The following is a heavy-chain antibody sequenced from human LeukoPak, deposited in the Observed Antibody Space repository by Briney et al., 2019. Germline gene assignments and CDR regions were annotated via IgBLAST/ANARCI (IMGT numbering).Heavy chain of an antibody. J-gene: IGHJ4*02. D-gene: IGHD4-17*01. CDR3: ARYDGDDNNFDY. Sequence: KPSETLSLTCTGSGGPITGYYWSWIRPPPGKGLEWIGYIYYSGSTNYNPSLRSRVTMSVDKSRDQFSLKVNSVTAMDTAVYYCARYDGDDNNFDYWGQGTLVTVSS. CDR1: GGPITGYY. CDR2: IYYSGST. V-gene: IGHV4-59*01.